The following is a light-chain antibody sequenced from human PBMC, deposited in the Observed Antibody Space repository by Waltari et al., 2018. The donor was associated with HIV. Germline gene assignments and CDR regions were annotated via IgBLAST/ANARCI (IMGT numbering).Light chain of an antibody. J-gene: IGLJ1*01. CDR2: QDT. CDR1: LSYVGAYNL. CDR3: CSYAGRNTYV. Sequence: SVLTQPASVSGSPGQSITISCSGTLSYVGAYNLVPWYRQNPVKAPQVIIFQDTKRPSGISDRFSGSKSGKTASLTISGLRLEDQGNYYCCSYAGRNTYVFGSGTEVSVL. V-gene: IGLV2-23*01.